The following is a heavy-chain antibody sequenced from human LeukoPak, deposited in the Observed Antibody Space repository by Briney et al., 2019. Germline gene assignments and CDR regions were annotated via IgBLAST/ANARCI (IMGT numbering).Heavy chain of an antibody. CDR2: IVVGSGNT. V-gene: IGHV1-58*01. CDR1: GFTFTSSA. D-gene: IGHD2-15*01. J-gene: IGHJ3*02. CDR3: AADLVGYCSGGSCGAFDI. Sequence: EASVTDSCKASGFTFTSSAVQWVRQARGQRLEWIGWIVVGSGNTNYAQKFQERVTITRDMSTSTADMELSSLRSEDTAVYYCAADLVGYCSGGSCGAFDIWGQGTMVTVSS.